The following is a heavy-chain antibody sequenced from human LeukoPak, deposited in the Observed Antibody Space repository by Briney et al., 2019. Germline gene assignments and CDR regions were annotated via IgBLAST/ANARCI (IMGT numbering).Heavy chain of an antibody. J-gene: IGHJ4*02. CDR3: ARVHITMVRGVIIPTPPFDY. CDR1: GGSISSSSYY. V-gene: IGHV4-39*07. CDR2: NYHSGST. D-gene: IGHD3-10*01. Sequence: KPSETLSLTCTVSGGSISSSSYYWGWIRQPPGKGLEWIGSNYHSGSTYYNPSLKSRVTISVDTSKNQFSLKLSSVTAADTAVYYCARVHITMVRGVIIPTPPFDYWGQGTLVTVSS.